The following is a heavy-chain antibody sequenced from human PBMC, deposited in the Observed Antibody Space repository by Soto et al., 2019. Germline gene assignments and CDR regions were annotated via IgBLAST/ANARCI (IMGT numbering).Heavy chain of an antibody. Sequence: GSLRLSFTASGFTFGDYAMSWFRQAPGKGLEWVSSITANGGTAFYGDSVKGRFTLSRDNSKNTLYLQMYSLRVEDTAAYYCARISTVSSNFDYWGQGTLVTVSS. CDR1: GFTFGDYA. D-gene: IGHD6-6*01. CDR3: ARISTVSSNFDY. V-gene: IGHV3-23*01. CDR2: ITANGGTA. J-gene: IGHJ4*02.